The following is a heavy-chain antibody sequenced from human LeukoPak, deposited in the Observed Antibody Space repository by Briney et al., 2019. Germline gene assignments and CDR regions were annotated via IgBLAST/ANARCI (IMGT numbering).Heavy chain of an antibody. D-gene: IGHD2-2*01. CDR3: TTEQYCSSTSCFDY. CDR1: GFTFSNAW. Sequence: GGSLRLSCAASGFTFSNAWMSWVRQAPGKGLEWVGRIKSKTDGGTTDYAAPVKGRFTISRDDSNNTLYLQMNSLKTEDTAVYYCTTEQYCSSTSCFDYWGQGTLVTVSS. CDR2: IKSKTDGGTT. J-gene: IGHJ4*02. V-gene: IGHV3-15*01.